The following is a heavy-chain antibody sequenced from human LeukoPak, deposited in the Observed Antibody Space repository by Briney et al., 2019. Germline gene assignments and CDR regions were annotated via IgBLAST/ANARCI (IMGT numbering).Heavy chain of an antibody. Sequence: GGSLRLSCAASGFTFDDYAMHWVRQAPGKGLEWVSGISWNSGSIGYADSVKGRFTISRDNAKNSLYLQMNSLRAGDTALYYCAKLASSGYYYYYMDVWGKGTTVTISS. CDR2: ISWNSGSI. CDR1: GFTFDDYA. J-gene: IGHJ6*03. CDR3: AKLASSGYYYYYMDV. V-gene: IGHV3-9*01. D-gene: IGHD3-22*01.